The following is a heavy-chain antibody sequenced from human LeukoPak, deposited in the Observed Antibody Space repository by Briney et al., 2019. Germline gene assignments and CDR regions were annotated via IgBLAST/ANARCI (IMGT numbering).Heavy chain of an antibody. Sequence: SVKVSCKASGGTFSSYTISWVRQAPGQGLEWMGRIIPILGIANYAQKFQGRVTITAVKSTSTAYMELSSLRSEDTAVYYCARKGDYYDSSGYSVGYGDAFDIWGQGTMVTVSS. CDR1: GGTFSSYT. CDR3: ARKGDYYDSSGYSVGYGDAFDI. D-gene: IGHD3-22*01. J-gene: IGHJ3*02. CDR2: IIPILGIA. V-gene: IGHV1-69*02.